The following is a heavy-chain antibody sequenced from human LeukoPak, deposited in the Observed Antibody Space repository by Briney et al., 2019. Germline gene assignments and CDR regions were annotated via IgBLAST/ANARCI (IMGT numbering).Heavy chain of an antibody. V-gene: IGHV3-23*01. CDR2: FSATDGSA. D-gene: IGHD6-13*01. CDR1: GFTVSSYG. J-gene: IGHJ3*01. Sequence: PGGSLRLYCAASGFTVSSYGMTWVRLAPGKGLEWVSAFSATDGSAQYAESVKGRFTISRDNSKNSLYLQMNSLRDEDTAVYYCAKARIAAAGTGAFDVWGQGTMVTVSS. CDR3: AKARIAAAGTGAFDV.